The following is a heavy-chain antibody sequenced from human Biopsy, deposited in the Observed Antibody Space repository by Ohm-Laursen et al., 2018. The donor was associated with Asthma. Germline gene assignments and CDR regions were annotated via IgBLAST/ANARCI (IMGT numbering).Heavy chain of an antibody. V-gene: IGHV3-30*03. J-gene: IGHJ6*02. D-gene: IGHD3-3*01. CDR2: ISYGGRNK. CDR3: ARGAYYDFWSGYSRPIPGYYGMDV. CDR1: GFTFNSYG. Sequence: FLRLSCAASGFTFNSYGMHWVRQAPGKGLEWVAVISYGGRNKYYGDSVKGRFTISRDNSKNTVYLQMISLRVEDTSVYYCARGAYYDFWSGYSRPIPGYYGMDVWGHGTTVTVSS.